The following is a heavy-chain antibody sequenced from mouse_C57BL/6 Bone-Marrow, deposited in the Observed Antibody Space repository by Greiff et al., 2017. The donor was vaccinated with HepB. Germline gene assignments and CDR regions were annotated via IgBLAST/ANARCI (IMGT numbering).Heavy chain of an antibody. Sequence: QSCKASGYTFTSYWMHWVKQRPGRGREWIGRIDPNSGGTKYNEKFKSKATLTVDKPSSTAYMQLSSLTSEDSAVYYCARDRSSYGYYWGQGTTLTVSS. D-gene: IGHD1-1*01. V-gene: IGHV1-72*01. CDR3: ARDRSSYGYY. CDR1: GYTFTSYW. J-gene: IGHJ2*01. CDR2: IDPNSGGT.